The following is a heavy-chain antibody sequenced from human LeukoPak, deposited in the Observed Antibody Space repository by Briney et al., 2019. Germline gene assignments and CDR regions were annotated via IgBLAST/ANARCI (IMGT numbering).Heavy chain of an antibody. D-gene: IGHD3-16*01. CDR2: IKYDGSEE. CDR3: AYTNHLTY. J-gene: IGHJ4*02. V-gene: IGHV3-7*01. CDR1: GLTFSGQW. Sequence: PGGSLRLSCAASGLTFSGQWMNWVRQAPGRGLEWVANIKYDGSEEYYADSVKGRFTISRDNAKNSLSLQMNYVRAGDTAIYYCAYTNHLTYWGQGTLVTVSS.